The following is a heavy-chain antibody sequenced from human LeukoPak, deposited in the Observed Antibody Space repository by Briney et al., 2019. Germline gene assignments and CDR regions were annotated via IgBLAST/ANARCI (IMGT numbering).Heavy chain of an antibody. CDR3: ARGRDSTAYYVEHDAFDI. CDR2: IIPVLNRP. CDR1: VGTFNTYV. D-gene: IGHD3-22*01. Sequence: SVKVSCKASVGTFNTYVVSWVRQAPGQGLEWMGGIIPVLNRPNYAQRLQGRVTITTDESTSAVHMELSSLKSEDTATYYCARGRDSTAYYVEHDAFDIWGQGTFVTVSS. V-gene: IGHV1-69*05. J-gene: IGHJ3*02.